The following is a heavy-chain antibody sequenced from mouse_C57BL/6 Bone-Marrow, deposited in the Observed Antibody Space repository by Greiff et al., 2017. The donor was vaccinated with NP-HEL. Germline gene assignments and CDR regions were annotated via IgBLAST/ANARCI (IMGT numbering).Heavy chain of an antibody. CDR1: GFTFSSYA. CDR3: AKALTTGFAY. D-gene: IGHD2-12*01. J-gene: IGHJ3*01. CDR2: ICDGGSYT. V-gene: IGHV5-4*03. Sequence: EVKVVESGGGLVKPGGSLKLSCAASGFTFSSYAMSWVRQTPEKRLEWVATICDGGSYTYYPDNVKGRSTISRDNAKNNLYLQMSHLKSEDTAMYYCAKALTTGFAYWGQGTLVTVSA.